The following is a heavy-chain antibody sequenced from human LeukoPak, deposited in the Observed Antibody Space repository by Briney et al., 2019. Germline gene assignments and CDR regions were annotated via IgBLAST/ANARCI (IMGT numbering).Heavy chain of an antibody. CDR3: ARERIAAAGRNAFDI. J-gene: IGHJ3*02. D-gene: IGHD6-13*01. CDR2: ISYDGSNK. CDR1: GFTFSSYA. V-gene: IGHV3-30*04. Sequence: GGSLRLSCAASGFTFSSYAMHWVRQAPGKGLEWVAVISYDGSNKYYADSVKGQFTISRDNSKNTLYLQMNSLRAEDTAVYYCARERIAAAGRNAFDIWGQGTMVTVSS.